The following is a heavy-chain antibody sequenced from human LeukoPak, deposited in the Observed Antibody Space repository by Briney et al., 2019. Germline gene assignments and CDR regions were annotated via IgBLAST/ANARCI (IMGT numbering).Heavy chain of an antibody. Sequence: PGGSLRLSCAASGFTFNTYNMNWVRQAPGKGLEWVSSISGSSSYVYYADSVKGRFTISRDNAKNSLYLQMNSLRAEDTAVYYCYTGTIAAAGGRGLWGQGTLVTVSS. J-gene: IGHJ4*02. CDR1: GFTFNTYN. CDR3: YTGTIAAAGGRGL. D-gene: IGHD6-13*01. CDR2: ISGSSSYV. V-gene: IGHV3-21*06.